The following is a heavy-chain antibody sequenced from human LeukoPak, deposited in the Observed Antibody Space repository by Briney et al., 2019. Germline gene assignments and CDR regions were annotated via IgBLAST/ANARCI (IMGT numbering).Heavy chain of an antibody. D-gene: IGHD3-10*01. V-gene: IGHV3-30-3*01. Sequence: GGSLRLSCVASGFSLSNFQMYWVRQAPGKGLEWVSIISLDGSTEFYADSVKGRFTISRDSASNTLHLEMNNLRTEDTAVYYCMRDYMGWFDPWGQGTLVTVSS. J-gene: IGHJ5*02. CDR2: ISLDGSTE. CDR1: GFSLSNFQ. CDR3: MRDYMGWFDP.